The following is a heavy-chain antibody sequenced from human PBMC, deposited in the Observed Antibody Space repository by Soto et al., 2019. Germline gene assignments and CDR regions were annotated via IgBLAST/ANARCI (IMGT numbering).Heavy chain of an antibody. J-gene: IGHJ6*02. V-gene: IGHV1-18*01. CDR2: FSAYNGNT. Sequence: ASVKVSCKASGYTFTSYGISWVRQAPGQGLEWMGWFSAYNGNTNYAQKLQGRVTMTTDTSTSTAYMELRSLRSDDTAVYYCARDRDTMVRGVIRSDYYYYGMDVWGQGTTVTVSS. CDR3: ARDRDTMVRGVIRSDYYYYGMDV. CDR1: GYTFTSYG. D-gene: IGHD3-10*01.